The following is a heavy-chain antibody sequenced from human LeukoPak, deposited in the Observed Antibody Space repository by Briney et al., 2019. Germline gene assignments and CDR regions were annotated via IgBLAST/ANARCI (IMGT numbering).Heavy chain of an antibody. CDR2: FYYGGST. J-gene: IGHJ4*02. D-gene: IGHD3-9*01. Sequence: SETLSLICVVSGGSTSSSHYYWGWIRQPPGKGLEWIGSFYYGGSTYSNPSLKSRVTISVDMSENQFSLKLSSVTAADTATYYCASTYYDILTPSYYFDYWGQGTLVTVSS. V-gene: IGHV4-39*01. CDR1: GGSTSSSHYY. CDR3: ASTYYDILTPSYYFDY.